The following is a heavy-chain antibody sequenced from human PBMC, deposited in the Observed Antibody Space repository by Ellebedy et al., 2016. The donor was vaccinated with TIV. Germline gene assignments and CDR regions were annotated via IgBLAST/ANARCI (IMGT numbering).Heavy chain of an antibody. J-gene: IGHJ4*02. CDR3: AAGYSGGLYGIDY. CDR1: GFPFSRYS. D-gene: IGHD6-19*01. CDR2: IISGTSDI. V-gene: IGHV3-48*02. Sequence: GESLKISCAASGFPFSRYSMFWVRQAPGKGLEWVSYIISGTSDIYNAESVKGRVTISRDNAKNSLYLQMDSLRDEDTAVYYCAAGYSGGLYGIDYWGQGTLVIVSS.